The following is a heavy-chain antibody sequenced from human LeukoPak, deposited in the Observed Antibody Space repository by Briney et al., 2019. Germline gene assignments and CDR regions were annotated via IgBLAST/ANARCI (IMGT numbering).Heavy chain of an antibody. D-gene: IGHD6-13*01. V-gene: IGHV3-30*04. J-gene: IGHJ6*04. Sequence: PGTSLRLSCAASGFTFSRYAMHWVRQAPGKGLEWVAVISFDETSKYYSDSVKGRFTISRDNSKNMLYLQMNSLRVEDTAVYYCAQTKKQPDHYYGFDVWGKGTTVTVSS. CDR2: ISFDETSK. CDR3: AQTKKQPDHYYGFDV. CDR1: GFTFSRYA.